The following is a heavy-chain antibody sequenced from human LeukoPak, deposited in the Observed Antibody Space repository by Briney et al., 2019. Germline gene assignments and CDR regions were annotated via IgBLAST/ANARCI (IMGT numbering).Heavy chain of an antibody. D-gene: IGHD2-2*01. CDR1: GFTFSDYY. J-gene: IGHJ4*02. CDR3: AIRSTRWYFDY. V-gene: IGHV3-11*01. CDR2: ISSSGRTI. Sequence: GGSLRLSCAASGFTFSDYYMSWIRQAPGKGLEWVSYISSSGRTIYYADSVKGRFTISRDNAKNSLYLQMNSPRAEDTAVYYCAIRSTRWYFDYWGQGTLVTVSS.